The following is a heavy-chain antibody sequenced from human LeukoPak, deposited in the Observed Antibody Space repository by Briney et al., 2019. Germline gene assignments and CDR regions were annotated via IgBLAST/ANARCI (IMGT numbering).Heavy chain of an antibody. CDR3: ARDSPRYYYDSSGPLY. V-gene: IGHV3-11*01. Sequence: GGSLRLSCAASRFTFSDYYMSWIRQAPGKGLEWVSYISSSGSTIYYADSVKGRFTISRDNAKNSLYLQMNSLRAEDTAVYYCARDSPRYYYDSSGPLYWGQGTLVTVSS. CDR2: ISSSGSTI. J-gene: IGHJ4*02. D-gene: IGHD3-22*01. CDR1: RFTFSDYY.